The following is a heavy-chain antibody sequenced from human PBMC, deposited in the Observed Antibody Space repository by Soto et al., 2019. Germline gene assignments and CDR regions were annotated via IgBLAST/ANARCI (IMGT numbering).Heavy chain of an antibody. J-gene: IGHJ4*02. CDR3: AREFGMKPPLPFYS. CDR1: GFTFSSYW. Sequence: PMGSLRLSCAASGFTFSSYWMSWVRQAPGKGLEWVANIKQDGSEKYYVDSVKGRFTISRDTAKNSLYLQMNSLRAEETAVYYFAREFGMKPPLPFYSWGRGTLVTFSS. V-gene: IGHV3-7*05. D-gene: IGHD3-10*01. CDR2: IKQDGSEK.